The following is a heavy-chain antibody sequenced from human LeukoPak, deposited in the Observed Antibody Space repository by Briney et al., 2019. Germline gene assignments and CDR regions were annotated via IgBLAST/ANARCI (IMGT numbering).Heavy chain of an antibody. CDR3: TRQELIVGATTFDY. J-gene: IGHJ4*02. V-gene: IGHV1-2*02. CDR2: MNPNSGGA. Sequence: GASVKVSCKASGYTFTGYYVHWVRQAPGQGLEWMGWMNPNSGGATYGQKFQGRVTMTRDMSIGTAYMQLSSLRSDDTAVYYCTRQELIVGATTFDYWSQGTLITVSS. D-gene: IGHD1-26*01. CDR1: GYTFTGYY.